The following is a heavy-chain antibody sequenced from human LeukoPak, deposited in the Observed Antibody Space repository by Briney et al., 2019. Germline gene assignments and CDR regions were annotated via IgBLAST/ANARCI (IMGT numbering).Heavy chain of an antibody. CDR3: ARERSVPSGESNYYMDV. Sequence: SETLSLTCTVSGGSISSSSYYWGWIRQPPGKGLEWIGSIYYSGSTHYNPSLKSRVTISVDTSKNQFSLKLSSVTAADTAVYYCARERSVPSGESNYYMDVWGKGTTVTVSS. CDR1: GGSISSSSYY. CDR2: IYYSGST. D-gene: IGHD3-10*01. J-gene: IGHJ6*03. V-gene: IGHV4-39*07.